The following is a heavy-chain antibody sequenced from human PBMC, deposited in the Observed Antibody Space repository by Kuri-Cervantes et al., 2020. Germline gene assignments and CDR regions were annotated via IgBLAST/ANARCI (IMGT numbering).Heavy chain of an antibody. V-gene: IGHV3-30*03. CDR1: GFTFSSYS. CDR3: AAESESYIVGATNYYYYGMDV. J-gene: IGHJ6*02. Sequence: GGSLRLSCAASGFTFSSYSMNWVRQAPGKGLEWVAVISCDGSNKYYADSVKGRFTISRDNSKNTLYLQMSSLRSEDTAVYYCAAESESYIVGATNYYYYGMDVWGQGTTVTVSS. D-gene: IGHD1-26*01. CDR2: ISCDGSNK.